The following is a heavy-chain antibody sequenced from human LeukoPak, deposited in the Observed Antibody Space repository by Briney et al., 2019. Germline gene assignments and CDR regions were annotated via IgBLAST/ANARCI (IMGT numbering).Heavy chain of an antibody. D-gene: IGHD2-21*01. V-gene: IGHV3-20*04. CDR2: INWNGGST. Sequence: GGSLRLSCAASGFTFDDYGMSWVRQAPGKGLEWVCGINWNGGSTGYADSVKGRFTISRDNAKNSLYLRMNSLRAEDTAVYYCAREFIPEYYFDYWGQGTLVTVSS. J-gene: IGHJ4*02. CDR3: AREFIPEYYFDY. CDR1: GFTFDDYG.